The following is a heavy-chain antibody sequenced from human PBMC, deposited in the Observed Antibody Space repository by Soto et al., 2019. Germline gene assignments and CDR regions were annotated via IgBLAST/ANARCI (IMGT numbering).Heavy chain of an antibody. CDR3: ARDEDGYNLIDY. CDR2: IYYTGST. D-gene: IGHD1-1*01. V-gene: IGHV4-31*03. CDR1: GGSISSGGYY. Sequence: QVQLQESGPGLVKPSQTLSLTCTVSGGSISSGGYYWSWIRQHPGKGLEWIGYIYYTGSTYYNPSLKRRVTISVDTSKNQFSLKLNSVTAADTAVYYCARDEDGYNLIDYWGQGTLVTVSS. J-gene: IGHJ4*02.